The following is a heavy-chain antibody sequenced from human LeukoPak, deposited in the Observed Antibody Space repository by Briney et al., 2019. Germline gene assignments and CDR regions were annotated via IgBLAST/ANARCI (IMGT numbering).Heavy chain of an antibody. D-gene: IGHD4-17*01. J-gene: IGHJ1*01. V-gene: IGHV4-59*12. CDR1: GGSISSYY. Sequence: SETLSLTCTVSGGSISSYYWSWIRQPPGKGLEWIGYIYYSGNTNYNPSLKSRVTILVDTSKNQFSLKLSSVTAADTAVYYCARGHSPVTTKVSYFQHWGQGTLVTVSS. CDR3: ARGHSPVTTKVSYFQH. CDR2: IYYSGNT.